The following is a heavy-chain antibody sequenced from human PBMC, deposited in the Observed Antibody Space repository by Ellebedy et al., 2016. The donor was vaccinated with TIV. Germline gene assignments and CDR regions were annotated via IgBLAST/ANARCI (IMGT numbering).Heavy chain of an antibody. D-gene: IGHD3-16*02. CDR1: GYTFTSYY. Sequence: ASVKVSXKASGYTFTSYYMHWVRQAPGQGLEWMGIINPSGGSTSYAQKFQGRVTMTRDTSTSTVYMELSSLRSEDTAVYYCARGRNYDYVWGSYRPNHNAFDIWGQGTMVTVSS. CDR3: ARGRNYDYVWGSYRPNHNAFDI. J-gene: IGHJ3*02. V-gene: IGHV1-46*01. CDR2: INPSGGST.